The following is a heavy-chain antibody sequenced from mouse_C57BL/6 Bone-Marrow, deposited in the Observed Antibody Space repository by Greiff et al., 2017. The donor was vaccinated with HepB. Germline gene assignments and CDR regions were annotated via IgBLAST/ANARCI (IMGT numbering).Heavy chain of an antibody. Sequence: EVQVVESGGGLVKPGGSLKLSCAASGFTFSDYGMHWVRQAPEKGLEWVAYISSGSSTIYYADTVKGRFTISRDNAKNTLFLQMTSLRSEDTAMYYCARKRIYDGYPYWYFDVWGTGTTVTVSS. V-gene: IGHV5-17*01. J-gene: IGHJ1*03. CDR1: GFTFSDYG. CDR2: ISSGSSTI. D-gene: IGHD2-3*01. CDR3: ARKRIYDGYPYWYFDV.